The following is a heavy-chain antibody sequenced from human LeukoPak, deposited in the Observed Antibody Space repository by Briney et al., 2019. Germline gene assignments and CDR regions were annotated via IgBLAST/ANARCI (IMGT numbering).Heavy chain of an antibody. V-gene: IGHV4-61*01. CDR3: ARERYGDSVDY. J-gene: IGHJ4*02. Sequence: SETLSLTCTVSGGSVSSGSCYWSWLRQPPGKGLEWIGYIYYSGSTNYNPSLKSRVTISVDTSRNQFSLKLSSVTAADTAMYYCARERYGDSVDYWGQGTLVTVSS. D-gene: IGHD4-17*01. CDR2: IYYSGST. CDR1: GGSVSSGSCY.